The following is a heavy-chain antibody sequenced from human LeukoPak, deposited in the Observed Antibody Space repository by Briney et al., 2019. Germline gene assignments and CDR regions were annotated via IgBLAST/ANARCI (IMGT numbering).Heavy chain of an antibody. V-gene: IGHV3-23*01. Sequence: PGGSLGLSCAASGFTFSSYAMSWVRQAPGKGLEWVSAISGSGGSTYYADSVKGRFTISRDNSKNTLYLQMNSLRAEDTAVYYCAKADDFWSGPWNAFDIWGQGTMVTVSS. CDR3: AKADDFWSGPWNAFDI. CDR1: GFTFSSYA. J-gene: IGHJ3*02. CDR2: ISGSGGST. D-gene: IGHD3-3*01.